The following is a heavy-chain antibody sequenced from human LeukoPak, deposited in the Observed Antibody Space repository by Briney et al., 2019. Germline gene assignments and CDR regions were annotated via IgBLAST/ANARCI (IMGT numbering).Heavy chain of an antibody. CDR3: ARDSGTTREVKCDP. V-gene: IGHV4-4*07. CDR2: ITGSGAI. D-gene: IGHD3-10*01. J-gene: IGHJ5*02. CDR1: GGSINSYC. Sequence: SETLSLTCTVSGGSINSYCSWFRQPAGKGLEWIGRITGSGAITYNPARQSRRSISIDTSTNQHSLKMVSATAADTAVYYCARDSGTTREVKCDPWKQGPLVTVP.